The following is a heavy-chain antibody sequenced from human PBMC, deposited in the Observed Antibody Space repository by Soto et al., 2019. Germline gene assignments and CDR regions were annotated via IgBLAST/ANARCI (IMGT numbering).Heavy chain of an antibody. CDR3: ARGSPAAVQATFYYHYCHGV. J-gene: IGHJ6*03. CDR2: TYYRSKWYN. Sequence: SQTLSLTCAISGDSVSSNSAAWNWIRQSPSRGLEWLGRTYYRSKWYNDYAVSVKSRITINPDTSKNQFSLQLNSVTPEDTAVYYCARGSPAAVQATFYYHYCHGVRAKGTKVTVSS. CDR1: GDSVSSNSAA. V-gene: IGHV6-1*01. D-gene: IGHD1-1*01.